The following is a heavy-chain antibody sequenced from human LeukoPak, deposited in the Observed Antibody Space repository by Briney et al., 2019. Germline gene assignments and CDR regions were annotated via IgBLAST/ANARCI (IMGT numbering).Heavy chain of an antibody. CDR1: GGSISSYY. J-gene: IGHJ4*02. CDR3: ARHRFGEFDY. CDR2: IYYSGST. Sequence: SETLSLTCTVSGGSISSYYWSWIRQPPGKGLEWIGYIYYSGSTNYNPSLQSRVTISVDTSKNQFSLKLSSVTAADTAVYYCARHRFGEFDYWGQGTLVTVSS. V-gene: IGHV4-59*08. D-gene: IGHD3-10*01.